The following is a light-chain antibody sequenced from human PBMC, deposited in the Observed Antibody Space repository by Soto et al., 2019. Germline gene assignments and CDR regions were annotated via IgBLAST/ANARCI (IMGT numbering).Light chain of an antibody. CDR3: QQVESYPRT. V-gene: IGKV1-9*01. CDR1: QGIGSY. J-gene: IGKJ1*01. Sequence: DIQLTQSPSFLSASVGDRVTITCRASQGIGSYLAWYQQKQGKAPNLLIHAASTLQSGVPSRFSGSGTGTEFTLTICNLQPEDFATYYCQQVESYPRTFGQGTKVEIK. CDR2: AAS.